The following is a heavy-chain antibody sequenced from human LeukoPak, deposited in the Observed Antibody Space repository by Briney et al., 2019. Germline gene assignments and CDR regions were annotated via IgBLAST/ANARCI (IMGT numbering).Heavy chain of an antibody. CDR2: INHSGST. Sequence: SETLSLTCAVYGGSLSGYYWSWIRQPPGKGLEWIGEINHSGSTNYNPSLKSRVTISVDTSKNQFSLKLSSVTAADTAVYYCARRRYSSSWGNDYWGQGTLVTVSS. V-gene: IGHV4-34*01. D-gene: IGHD6-13*01. J-gene: IGHJ4*02. CDR3: ARRRYSSSWGNDY. CDR1: GGSLSGYY.